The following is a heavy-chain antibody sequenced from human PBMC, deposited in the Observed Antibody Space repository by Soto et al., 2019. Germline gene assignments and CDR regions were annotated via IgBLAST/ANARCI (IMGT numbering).Heavy chain of an antibody. CDR3: AKAVPPFVVVTASDY. CDR2: ISYDGTNK. D-gene: IGHD2-21*02. V-gene: IGHV3-30*18. J-gene: IGHJ4*02. Sequence: GGSLRLSCAASGFTFRNFGMHWVRQAPGRGLEWVAVISYDGTNKYYADSVKGRFTISRDNSKNTLYLQINSLRAEDTAVYYCAKAVPPFVVVTASDYWGQGTLVTVSS. CDR1: GFTFRNFG.